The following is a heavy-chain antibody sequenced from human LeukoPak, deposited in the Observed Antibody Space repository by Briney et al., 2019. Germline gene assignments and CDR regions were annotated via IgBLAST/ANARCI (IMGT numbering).Heavy chain of an antibody. J-gene: IGHJ4*02. CDR1: GFTFSSYW. V-gene: IGHV3-74*01. CDR3: ARVKVGATPPDFDY. D-gene: IGHD1-26*01. CDR2: INSDGSST. Sequence: GGSLRLSCAASGFTFSSYWMHWVPQAPGKGLVGVSRINSDGSSTSYADSVKGRFTISRDNAKNTLYLQMNSLRAEDTAVYYCARVKVGATPPDFDYWGQGTLVTVSS.